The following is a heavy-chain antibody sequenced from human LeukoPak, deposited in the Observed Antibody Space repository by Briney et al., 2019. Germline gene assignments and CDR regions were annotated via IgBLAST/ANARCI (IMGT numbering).Heavy chain of an antibody. D-gene: IGHD3-22*01. CDR1: GDSINSGGYY. CDR3: ARGGYDSSGSSVYYFDY. Sequence: PSETLSLTCTVSGDSINSGGYYWTWIRQHPGKGLEWIGYIYYSGTTYCNPSLKSRVTISVDTSKNQFSLNLSSLTAADTAVYYCARGGYDSSGSSVYYFDYWGQGTLVTVS. CDR2: IYYSGTT. J-gene: IGHJ4*02. V-gene: IGHV4-31*03.